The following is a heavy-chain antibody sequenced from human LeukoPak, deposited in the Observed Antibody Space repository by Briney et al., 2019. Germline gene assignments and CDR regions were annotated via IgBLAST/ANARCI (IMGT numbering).Heavy chain of an antibody. V-gene: IGHV4-39*07. CDR1: GGSISSSSYY. J-gene: IGHJ4*02. D-gene: IGHD5-18*01. CDR2: IYYSGST. Sequence: SETLSLTCTVSGGSISSSSYYWGWSRQPPGKGLEWIGSIYYSGSTYYNPSLKSRVTISVDTSKNQFSLKLSSVTAADTAVYYCARAHDPQVSGVRYSYGINFDYWGQGTLVTVSS. CDR3: ARAHDPQVSGVRYSYGINFDY.